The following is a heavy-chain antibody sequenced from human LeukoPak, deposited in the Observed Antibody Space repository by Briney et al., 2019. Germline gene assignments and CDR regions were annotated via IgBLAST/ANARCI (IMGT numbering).Heavy chain of an antibody. V-gene: IGHV3-23*01. Sequence: GGSLRLSCAASGFTFSSYSMNWVRQAPGKGLEWVSAISGGGGNTDYADSVKGRFTISRDNSKNTLYLQMNSLRVEDTAVYYCAKRRCSSTSCYTGDYWGQGTLVTVSS. J-gene: IGHJ4*02. D-gene: IGHD2-2*02. CDR2: ISGGGGNT. CDR3: AKRRCSSTSCYTGDY. CDR1: GFTFSSYS.